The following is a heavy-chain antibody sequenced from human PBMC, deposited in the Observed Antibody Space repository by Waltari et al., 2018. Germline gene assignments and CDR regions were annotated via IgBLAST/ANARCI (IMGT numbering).Heavy chain of an antibody. D-gene: IGHD2-2*01. CDR2: IYWNDDK. V-gene: IGHV2-5*01. Sequence: TLTLTCTFSGFSLSTSGVGVGWIRQPPGKALEWLALIYWNDDKRYSPSLKSRLTITKDTSKNQVVLTMTNMDPVDTATYYCAHRPGIGVPAATHYFDYWGQGTLVTVSS. CDR3: AHRPGIGVPAATHYFDY. CDR1: GFSLSTSGVG. J-gene: IGHJ4*02.